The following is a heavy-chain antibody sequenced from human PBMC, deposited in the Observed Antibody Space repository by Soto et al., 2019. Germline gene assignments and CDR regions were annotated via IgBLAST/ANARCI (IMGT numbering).Heavy chain of an antibody. CDR1: GGTLSRFISYP. CDR3: ARRDTSGFLRYFDN. D-gene: IGHD3-3*01. CDR2: IVPNIGTV. V-gene: IGHV1-69*06. Sequence: SVKVSCKASGGTLSRFISYPINWVRQAPGQGLEWMGGIVPNIGTVNYAQKFQGRLTITADKSTGTAYMELSNLRSEDTALYYCARRDTSGFLRYFDNWGQGTLVTVSS. J-gene: IGHJ4*02.